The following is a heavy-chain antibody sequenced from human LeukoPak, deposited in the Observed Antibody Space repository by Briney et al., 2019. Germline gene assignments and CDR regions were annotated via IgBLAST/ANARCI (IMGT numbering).Heavy chain of an antibody. D-gene: IGHD3-3*01. J-gene: IGHJ4*02. Sequence: GGSLRLSCAASGFTFSSYWMSWVRQAPGKGLEWVANIKQDGSEKYYVDSVRGRFTIPRDNAKNSLYLQMNSLRAEATAVYYCARAVFWSGYYVLDYWGQGTLVTVSS. CDR1: GFTFSSYW. V-gene: IGHV3-7*01. CDR3: ARAVFWSGYYVLDY. CDR2: IKQDGSEK.